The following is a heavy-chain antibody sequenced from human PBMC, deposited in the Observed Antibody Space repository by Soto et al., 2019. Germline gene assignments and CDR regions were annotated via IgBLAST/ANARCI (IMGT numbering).Heavy chain of an antibody. J-gene: IGHJ4*02. CDR1: GGTFSSYA. V-gene: IGHV1-69*06. D-gene: IGHD3-22*01. CDR2: IIPIFGTA. Sequence: ASVKVSCKASGGTFSSYAISWVRQAPGQGLEWMAGIIPIFGTANYAQKFQGRVTITADKSTSTAYMELSSLRSEDTAVYYCALDGRPDYYDSSGYNDYWGQGTLVTVSS. CDR3: ALDGRPDYYDSSGYNDY.